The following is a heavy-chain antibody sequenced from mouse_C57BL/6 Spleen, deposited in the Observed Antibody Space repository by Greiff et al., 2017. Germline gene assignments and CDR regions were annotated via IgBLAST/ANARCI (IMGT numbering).Heavy chain of an antibody. D-gene: IGHD1-1*01. CDR1: GYTFTSYW. Sequence: QVQLQQPGAELVKPGASVKLSCKASGYTFTSYWMPWVKQRPGQGLEWIGMIHPNSGSTNYNEKFKTKATLTEDTSSSTAYMQLSILTTEDSAVYYCARNYYGSSHWYFDVWGTGTTVTVSS. V-gene: IGHV1-64*01. CDR2: IHPNSGST. CDR3: ARNYYGSSHWYFDV. J-gene: IGHJ1*03.